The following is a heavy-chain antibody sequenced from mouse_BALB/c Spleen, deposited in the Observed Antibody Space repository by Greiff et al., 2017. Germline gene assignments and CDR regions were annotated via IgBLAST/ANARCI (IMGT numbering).Heavy chain of an antibody. J-gene: IGHJ1*01. Sequence: VQLQQSGPGLVKPSQSLSLTCTVTGYSITSDYAWNWIRQFPGNKLEWMGYISYSGSTSYNPSLKSRISITRDTSKNQFFLQLNSVTTEDTATYYCATRGLLYWYFDVWGAGTTVTVSS. CDR2: ISYSGST. V-gene: IGHV3-2*02. D-gene: IGHD1-1*01. CDR1: GYSITSDYA. CDR3: ATRGLLYWYFDV.